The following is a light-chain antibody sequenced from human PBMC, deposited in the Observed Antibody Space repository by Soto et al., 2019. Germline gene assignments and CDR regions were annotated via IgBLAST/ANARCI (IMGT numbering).Light chain of an antibody. CDR1: QSISNW. J-gene: IGKJ4*01. V-gene: IGKV1-5*03. CDR2: KAS. CDR3: QQYNRISLLT. Sequence: DIQMTQSPSTLSASVGDRVTITCRASQSISNWLAWYQQKPGKAPKLLIYKASTLESGVPSRFSGSGSGTEFTLTISSLQPDDFATYYCQQYNRISLLTFGGGTKVEIK.